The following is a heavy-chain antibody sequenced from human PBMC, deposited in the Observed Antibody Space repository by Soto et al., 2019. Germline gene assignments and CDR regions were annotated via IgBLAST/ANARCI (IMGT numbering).Heavy chain of an antibody. J-gene: IGHJ6*02. D-gene: IGHD6-13*01. CDR1: GYSFTSYW. CDR3: ARHGTGYSSSWYYYYSGMDV. Sequence: PGESLKISCKGSGYSFTSYWIGWVRQMPGKGLEWMGIIYPGDSDTRYSPSFQGQVTISADKSISTAYLQWSSLKASDTAMYYCARHGTGYSSSWYYYYSGMDVWGQGTTVTVSS. V-gene: IGHV5-51*01. CDR2: IYPGDSDT.